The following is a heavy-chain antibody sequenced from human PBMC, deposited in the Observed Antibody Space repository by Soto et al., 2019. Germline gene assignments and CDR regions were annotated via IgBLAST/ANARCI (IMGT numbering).Heavy chain of an antibody. V-gene: IGHV3-30*18. J-gene: IGHJ4*02. D-gene: IGHD2-2*01. CDR3: AKDLWSTSYYFDY. Sequence: QVQLVESGGGVVQPGRSLRLSCAASGLTFSSYGMHWVRQAPGKGLEWVAFISYDGSNTYYADSVKGRFTISRDNSENTLYLQINSLRDEDTAVYFCAKDLWSTSYYFDYWGQGTLVTVSS. CDR2: ISYDGSNT. CDR1: GLTFSSYG.